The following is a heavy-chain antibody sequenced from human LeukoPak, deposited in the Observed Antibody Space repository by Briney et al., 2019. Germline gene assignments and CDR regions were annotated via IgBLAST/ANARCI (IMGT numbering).Heavy chain of an antibody. D-gene: IGHD2-2*01. CDR2: ISGSGADT. CDR3: ARGDTSCLNY. J-gene: IGHJ4*02. Sequence: GGSLRLSCASSEFRFSGYAMSWVRQAPGKGLEWVSSISGSGADTYYADSVKGRFTISRDNAKNSLYLQMNSLRAEDTAVYYCARGDTSCLNYWGQGTLVTVSS. CDR1: EFRFSGYA. V-gene: IGHV3-21*01.